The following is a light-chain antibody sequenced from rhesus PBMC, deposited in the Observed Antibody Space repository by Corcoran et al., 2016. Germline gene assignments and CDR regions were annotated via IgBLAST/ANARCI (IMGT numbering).Light chain of an antibody. CDR2: GAS. CDR1: QSVSSS. CDR3: QQYSNWPPLT. Sequence: EIVMTQSPGTLSLSPGERATLSCRASQSVSSSLAWYQQKPGQAPRRRIYGASSRAPGIPDRFSGSGYGTEFTLTINSLEPEDFAVYDWQQYSNWPPLTFGGGTKVEIK. V-gene: IGKV3-42*03. J-gene: IGKJ4*01.